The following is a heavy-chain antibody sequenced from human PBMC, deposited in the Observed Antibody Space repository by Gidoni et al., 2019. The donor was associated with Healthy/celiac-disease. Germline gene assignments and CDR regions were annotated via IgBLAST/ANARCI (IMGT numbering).Heavy chain of an antibody. D-gene: IGHD2-15*01. Sequence: QVQLVQSGAEVKKPGSSVKVSCKASGGTFSSYAISWVRQAPGQGLEWMGRIIPILGIANYAQKFQGRVTITADKSTSTAYMELSSLRSEDTAVYYCARDHHLGYCSGGSCYAPRAFDIWGQGTMVTVSS. CDR2: IIPILGIA. CDR3: ARDHHLGYCSGGSCYAPRAFDI. CDR1: GGTFSSYA. J-gene: IGHJ3*02. V-gene: IGHV1-69*09.